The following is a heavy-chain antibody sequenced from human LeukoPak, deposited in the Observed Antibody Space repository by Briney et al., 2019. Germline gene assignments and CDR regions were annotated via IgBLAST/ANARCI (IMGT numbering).Heavy chain of an antibody. Sequence: SETLSLNCAVYGGSFSGYYWSWIRQPPGKGLEWIGKINHSGSTNYNPSLKSRVTISVDTSKNQFSLKLSSVTAADTAVYYCARAYYDILTGYLYYFDYWGQGTLVTVSS. V-gene: IGHV4-34*01. J-gene: IGHJ4*02. CDR3: ARAYYDILTGYLYYFDY. CDR1: GGSFSGYY. CDR2: INHSGST. D-gene: IGHD3-9*01.